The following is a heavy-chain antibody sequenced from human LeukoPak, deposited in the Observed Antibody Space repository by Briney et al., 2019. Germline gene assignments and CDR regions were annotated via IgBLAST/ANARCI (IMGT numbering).Heavy chain of an antibody. J-gene: IGHJ6*03. V-gene: IGHV1-2*02. D-gene: IGHD2-15*01. Sequence: ASVKVSCKASGYTFTGYYMHWVRQAPGQGLEWMGWINPNSGGTNYAQKFQGRVTMTRDTSTSTAYMELSRLRSDDTAVYYCARSPYCSGGSCPYYYYYMDVWGKGTTVTVSS. CDR3: ARSPYCSGGSCPYYYYYMDV. CDR2: INPNSGGT. CDR1: GYTFTGYY.